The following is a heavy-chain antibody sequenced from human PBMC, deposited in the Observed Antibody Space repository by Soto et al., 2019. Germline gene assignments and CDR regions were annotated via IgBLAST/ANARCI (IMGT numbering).Heavy chain of an antibody. J-gene: IGHJ3*02. CDR1: GYTFTSYY. V-gene: IGHV1-46*01. Sequence: ASVKVSCKASGYTFTSYYMNWVRQTPGQALEWLGIINPNGGYTTYAQRFLGRVTMTRDTSTSTAHMELGRLRSDDTAVYYCAREPINYYDSSRAFDIWGQGTMVTLSS. CDR3: AREPINYYDSSRAFDI. CDR2: INPNGGYT. D-gene: IGHD3-22*01.